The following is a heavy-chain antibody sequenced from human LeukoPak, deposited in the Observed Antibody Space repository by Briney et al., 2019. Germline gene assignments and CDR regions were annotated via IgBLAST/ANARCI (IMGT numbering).Heavy chain of an antibody. CDR2: ISSSSSYI. D-gene: IGHD3-10*01. CDR3: AREPHSMKYYYGSGSLAGILDV. CDR1: GFTFSSYS. J-gene: IGHJ6*04. V-gene: IGHV3-21*01. Sequence: PGGSLRLSCAASGFTFSSYSMNWVRQAPGKGLEWVSSISSSSSYIYYADSVKGRFTISRDNAKNSLYLQMNSLRAEDTAVYYCAREPHSMKYYYGSGSLAGILDVWGKGTTVTVSS.